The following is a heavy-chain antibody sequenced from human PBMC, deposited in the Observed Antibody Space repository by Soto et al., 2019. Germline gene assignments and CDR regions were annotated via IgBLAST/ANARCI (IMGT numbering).Heavy chain of an antibody. V-gene: IGHV4-39*01. CDR2: IYYSGST. CDR3: ASWGMPPVTIFDY. D-gene: IGHD4-17*01. CDR1: GGSISSSRYY. J-gene: IGHJ4*02. Sequence: SETLSLTCTVSGGSISSSRYYWGWIRQPPGKGLEWIGSIYYSGSTYYNPSLKSRVTISVDTSKNQFSLKLSSVTAADTAVDDFASWGMPPVTIFDYCCPGTLVTVSS.